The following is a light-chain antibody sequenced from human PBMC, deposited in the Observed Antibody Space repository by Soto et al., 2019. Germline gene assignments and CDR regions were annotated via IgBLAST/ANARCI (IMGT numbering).Light chain of an antibody. CDR1: QSVNTY. CDR3: QQRSNWPLT. J-gene: IGKJ4*01. V-gene: IGKV3-11*01. CDR2: DAS. Sequence: EIVLTQSPAILSLSPGERATLSCRASQSVNTYLAWYQLKPGQAPRLLMYDASNRATGIPARFIGSGSGTDFTLTISRLEPEDFAVYYCQQRSNWPLTFGGGTKVEIK.